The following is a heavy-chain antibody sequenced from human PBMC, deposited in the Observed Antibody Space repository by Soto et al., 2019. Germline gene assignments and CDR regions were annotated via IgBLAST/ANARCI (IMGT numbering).Heavy chain of an antibody. CDR2: IWYDGTNK. V-gene: IGHV3-33*01. CDR1: GFTFSSYG. CDR3: ARGGLLLDY. D-gene: IGHD2-21*01. J-gene: IGHJ4*02. Sequence: QVQLVESGGGVVQPGRSLRLSCAASGFTFSSYGMHWVRQAPGKGLEWVAVIWYDGTNKYYADSVKGRFTISGDNSKNTLYVQMNSLRAEDTAVYYCARGGLLLDYWGQGTLVTVSS.